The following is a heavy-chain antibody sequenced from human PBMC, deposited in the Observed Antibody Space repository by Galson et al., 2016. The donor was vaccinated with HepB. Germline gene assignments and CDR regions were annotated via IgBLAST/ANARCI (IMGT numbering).Heavy chain of an antibody. CDR2: ITGDGRST. Sequence: SLRLSCAASDFIFSDYAMSWVRQAPGKGLEWVSAITGDGRSTYYADSVKGRFIISRDNSNNALYLQMDSLRAEDTAIYYCAKDGTHKSTWYYGIAAGYYFDYWGQGTLVTVSP. D-gene: IGHD6-13*01. J-gene: IGHJ4*02. CDR3: AKDGTHKSTWYYGIAAGYYFDY. V-gene: IGHV3-23*01. CDR1: DFIFSDYA.